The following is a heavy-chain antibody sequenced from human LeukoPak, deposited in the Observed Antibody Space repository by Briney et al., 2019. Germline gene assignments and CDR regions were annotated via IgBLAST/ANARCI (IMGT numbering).Heavy chain of an antibody. CDR1: GFIFSSYA. Sequence: KPGGSLRLSCAASGFIFSSYAMNWVRQAPGKGLEWIGEIYHSGSTNYNPSLKSRVTISVDKSKNQFSLKLSSVTAADTAVYYCARVRGLYDSSGYYYVAPSHRFDYWGQGTLVTVSS. CDR2: IYHSGST. J-gene: IGHJ4*02. D-gene: IGHD3-22*01. V-gene: IGHV4-4*02. CDR3: ARVRGLYDSSGYYYVAPSHRFDY.